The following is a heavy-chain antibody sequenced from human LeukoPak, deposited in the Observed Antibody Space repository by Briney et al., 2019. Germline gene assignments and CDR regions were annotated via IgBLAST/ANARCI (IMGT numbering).Heavy chain of an antibody. D-gene: IGHD3-22*01. CDR2: ISSSGSTI. V-gene: IGHV3-11*04. CDR3: ARPPNYYDSSGYGH. CDR1: GFTFSDYY. J-gene: IGHJ4*02. Sequence: PGGSLRLSCAASGFTFSDYYMSWIRQAPGKGLEWVSYISSSGSTIYYADSVKGRFTISRDNAKNSLYLQMYSLRAEDTAVYYCARPPNYYDSSGYGHWGQGTLVTVSS.